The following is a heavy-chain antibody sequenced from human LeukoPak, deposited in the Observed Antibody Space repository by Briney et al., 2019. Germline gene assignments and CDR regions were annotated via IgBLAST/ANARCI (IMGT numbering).Heavy chain of an antibody. J-gene: IGHJ6*03. Sequence: SETLSLTCTVSGGSISSGDYYWSWIRQPPGKGLEWIGYIYYSGSTYYNPSLKSRVTISVDTSKNQFSLKLSSVTAADTAVYYCAREYSSSPGYMDVWGKGTTVTVSS. D-gene: IGHD6-13*01. CDR2: IYYSGST. CDR3: AREYSSSPGYMDV. V-gene: IGHV4-30-4*02. CDR1: GGSISSGDYY.